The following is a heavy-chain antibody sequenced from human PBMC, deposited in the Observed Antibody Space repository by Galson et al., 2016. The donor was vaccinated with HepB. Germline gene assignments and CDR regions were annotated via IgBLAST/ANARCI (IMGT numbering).Heavy chain of an antibody. Sequence: QSGAEVKKPGASVKVSCKASGYTFTPYDIYWVRRAPGQGLEWMGWINPNNGDTMYAQNFRGRVTLTRDTSISTAYMELDSLTSDDTAVYYCARPVNRVGTGDWGQGTLVTVSS. D-gene: IGHD1-1*01. V-gene: IGHV1-2*02. CDR1: GYTFTPYD. CDR2: INPNNGDT. J-gene: IGHJ4*02. CDR3: ARPVNRVGTGD.